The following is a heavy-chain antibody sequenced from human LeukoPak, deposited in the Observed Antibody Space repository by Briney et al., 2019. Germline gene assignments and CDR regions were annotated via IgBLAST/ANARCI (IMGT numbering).Heavy chain of an antibody. J-gene: IGHJ4*02. D-gene: IGHD2/OR15-2a*01. CDR2: IYPTGAT. V-gene: IGHV3-53*01. CDR1: GFTVTSSY. CDR3: ARRILGPIDD. Sequence: GGSLRLSCAASGFTVTSSYMTWVRQTPGKGLEWVSVIYPTGATYYADSVKGRFTISRDNSKNTVSLQMNSLRADDTALYYCARRILGPIDDWGQGTLVIVSS.